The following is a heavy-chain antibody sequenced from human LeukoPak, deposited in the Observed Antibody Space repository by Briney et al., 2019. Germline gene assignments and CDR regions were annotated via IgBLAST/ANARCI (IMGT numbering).Heavy chain of an antibody. CDR3: ARGEYYSGSGTLNWFDP. Sequence: SETLSLTCTVSGGSFSSGNYYWSWIRQPAGKGVEWIGRVYTSGTGNYHPSLNSRVTISVDTSKNQVSLKVSSVTAADTAVYYCARGEYYSGSGTLNWFDPWGQGTLVTVSS. V-gene: IGHV4-61*02. J-gene: IGHJ5*02. D-gene: IGHD3-10*01. CDR2: VYTSGTG. CDR1: GGSFSSGNYY.